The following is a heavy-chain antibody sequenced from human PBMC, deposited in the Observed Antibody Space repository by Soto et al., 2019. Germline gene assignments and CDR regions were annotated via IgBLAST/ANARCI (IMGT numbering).Heavy chain of an antibody. CDR1: GFTFSSFG. CDR2: IWFDGSNK. J-gene: IGHJ5*02. CDR3: ARERIAVAGLNWFDP. Sequence: GGSLRLSCAASGFTFSSFGMHWVRQAPGKGLEWVALIWFDGSNKNYADSVKGRFTISRDNSKNTLSLQMNSLRAEDTAVYYCARERIAVAGLNWFDPWGQGTLVTVSS. D-gene: IGHD6-19*01. V-gene: IGHV3-33*01.